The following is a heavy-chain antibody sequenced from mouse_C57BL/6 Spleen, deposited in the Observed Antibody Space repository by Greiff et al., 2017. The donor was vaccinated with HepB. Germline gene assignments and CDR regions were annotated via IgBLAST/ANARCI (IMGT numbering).Heavy chain of an antibody. V-gene: IGHV14-4*01. CDR2: IDPENGDT. J-gene: IGHJ1*03. D-gene: IGHD1-1*01. CDR1: GFNIKDDY. Sequence: EVQLQQSGAELVRPGASVKLSCTASGFNIKDDYMHWVKQRPEQGLEWIGWIDPENGDTEYASKFQGKATITADTSSNTAYLQLSSLTSEDTAVYYGTTGGSSSSYWYFDVWGTGTTVTVSS. CDR3: TTGGSSSSYWYFDV.